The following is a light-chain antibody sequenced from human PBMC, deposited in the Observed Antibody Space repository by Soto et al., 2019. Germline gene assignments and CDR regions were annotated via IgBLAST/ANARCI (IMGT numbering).Light chain of an antibody. Sequence: QSVRTQPPSVFGAPGQRVTISCPGSSSNIGAGYDVHWYQQLPGTAPKLLIYGNSNRPSGVPDRFSGSKSGTSASLAITGLQAEDEADYYCQSYDSSLSGYVFGTGTKVTVL. CDR1: SSNIGAGYD. J-gene: IGLJ1*01. V-gene: IGLV1-40*01. CDR3: QSYDSSLSGYV. CDR2: GNS.